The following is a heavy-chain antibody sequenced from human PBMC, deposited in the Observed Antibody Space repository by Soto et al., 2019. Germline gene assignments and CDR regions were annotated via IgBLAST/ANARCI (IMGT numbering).Heavy chain of an antibody. CDR1: GFSFGVYG. Sequence: PGGSLRLSCAASGFSFGVYGISWVRQAPWKGLEWVATIKFDAIEKKYVDSVKGRFTMSRDNAKKSLYLKMDSLRAEATAVYYYAIDSGYGYASSVNHYLDYWGHRTLVPVCS. J-gene: IGHJ4*01. V-gene: IGHV3-7*01. CDR3: AIDSGYGYASSVNHYLDY. D-gene: IGHD5-18*01. CDR2: IKFDAIEK.